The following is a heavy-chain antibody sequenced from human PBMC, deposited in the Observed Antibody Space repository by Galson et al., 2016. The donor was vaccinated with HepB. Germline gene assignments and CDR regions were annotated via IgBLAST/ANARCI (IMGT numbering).Heavy chain of an antibody. J-gene: IGHJ3*01. CDR2: ISDTGDNS. V-gene: IGHV3-23*01. CDR1: EFVFSGYA. Sequence: SLRLSCAASEFVFSGYAMNWVRQAPGKGLEWVSTISDTGDNSYYVDSVRGRFAISRDDSKNTLYLQMNTLRAEDTGIYYCAGAWKWGQGTMVTVSS. D-gene: IGHD1-1*01. CDR3: AGAWK.